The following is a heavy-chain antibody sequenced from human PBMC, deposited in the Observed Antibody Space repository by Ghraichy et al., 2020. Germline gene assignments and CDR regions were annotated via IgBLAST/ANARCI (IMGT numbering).Heavy chain of an antibody. D-gene: IGHD5-18*01. V-gene: IGHV3-23*05. CDR1: GFSFRTYA. Sequence: GGSLRLSCAASGFSFRTYAMSWVRQAPGKGLEWVSTVENDGSSTYYARSVKGRFTSFRDNSKNTLYLQMNSLRTEDTAVYYCAKLEGLLIELWFFDYWGQGTLVTVAS. CDR2: VENDGSST. J-gene: IGHJ4*02. CDR3: AKLEGLLIELWFFDY.